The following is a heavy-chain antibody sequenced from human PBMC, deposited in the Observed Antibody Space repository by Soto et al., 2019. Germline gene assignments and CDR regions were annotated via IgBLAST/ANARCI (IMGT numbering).Heavy chain of an antibody. Sequence: ASETLSLTCAVSGGSISSGGYSWSWIRQPPGKGLEWIGYIYHSGSTYYNPSLKSRVTISVDRSKNQFSLKLSSVTAADTAVYYCARAYCGGDCYSGYFDYWGQGTLVTVSS. CDR2: IYHSGST. CDR1: GGSISSGGYS. CDR3: ARAYCGGDCYSGYFDY. D-gene: IGHD2-21*02. V-gene: IGHV4-30-2*01. J-gene: IGHJ4*02.